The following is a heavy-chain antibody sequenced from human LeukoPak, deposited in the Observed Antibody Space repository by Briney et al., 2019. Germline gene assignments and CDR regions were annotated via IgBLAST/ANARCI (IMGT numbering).Heavy chain of an antibody. CDR1: GYSLIDYY. Sequence: ASVKVSCKASGYSLIDYYLHWVRQAPGQGLEWMGWNNPNCGVTNYAQKFQGRVTMTRDTSISTAYMELSRLSSDDTAVYYCVRDHDTTLDYWGQGTLITVSS. J-gene: IGHJ4*02. CDR2: NNPNCGVT. CDR3: VRDHDTTLDY. V-gene: IGHV1-2*02. D-gene: IGHD1-26*01.